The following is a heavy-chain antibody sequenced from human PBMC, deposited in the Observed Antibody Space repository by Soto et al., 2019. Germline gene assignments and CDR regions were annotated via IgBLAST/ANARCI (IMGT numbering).Heavy chain of an antibody. V-gene: IGHV4-59*01. D-gene: IGHD1-1*01. CDR2: IYYSGNT. Sequence: QVQLQESGPRLVKPSETLSRTCSVSGGSMRDYYWSWIRQSPGKGPEWIGYIYYSGNTNYNPSLKSRVTISVDMPKSLFSLKLNSVTAADTAVYYCARQLGLWQPLDYWGRGTLVTVSS. CDR3: ARQLGLWQPLDY. J-gene: IGHJ4*02. CDR1: GGSMRDYY.